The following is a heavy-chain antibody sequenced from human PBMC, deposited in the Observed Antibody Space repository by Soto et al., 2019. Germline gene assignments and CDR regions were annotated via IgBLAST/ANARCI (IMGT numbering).Heavy chain of an antibody. D-gene: IGHD3-3*01. J-gene: IGHJ4*02. V-gene: IGHV3-30-3*01. Sequence: GGFLRLSCAASGFTFSSYAMSWVRQAPGKGLEWVAVISYDGSNKYYADSVKGRFTISRDNSKNTLYLQMNSLRAEDTAVYYCARVLHYYDFWSGPFDYWGQGTLVNVSS. CDR2: ISYDGSNK. CDR3: ARVLHYYDFWSGPFDY. CDR1: GFTFSSYA.